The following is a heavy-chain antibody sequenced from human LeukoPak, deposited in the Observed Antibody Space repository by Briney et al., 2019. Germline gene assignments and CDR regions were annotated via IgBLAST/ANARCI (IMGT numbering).Heavy chain of an antibody. Sequence: GGSLRLSGAASGFTVSSNYMSWVRQAPGKGLEWVSVIYSGGSTYYADSVKGRFTISRDNSKNTLYLQMNSLRAEDTAVYYCARVTIGYGSGSYEYYYYYYMDVWGKGPTVTISS. V-gene: IGHV3-66*01. CDR1: GFTVSSNY. CDR3: ARVTIGYGSGSYEYYYYYYMDV. D-gene: IGHD3-10*01. CDR2: IYSGGST. J-gene: IGHJ6*03.